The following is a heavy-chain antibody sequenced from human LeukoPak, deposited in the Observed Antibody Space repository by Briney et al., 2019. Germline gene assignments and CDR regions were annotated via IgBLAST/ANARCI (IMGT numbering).Heavy chain of an antibody. V-gene: IGHV3-15*01. CDR3: TTEVYSSGWYFY. D-gene: IGHD6-19*01. Sequence: GGSLRVSCAASGFTFSNAWMSWVRQAPGKGLEWVGRIKSKTDGGTTDYAAPVKGRFTISRDDSKNTLYLQMNSLKTEDTAVYYCTTEVYSSGWYFYWGQGTLVTVSS. CDR2: IKSKTDGGTT. CDR1: GFTFSNAW. J-gene: IGHJ4*02.